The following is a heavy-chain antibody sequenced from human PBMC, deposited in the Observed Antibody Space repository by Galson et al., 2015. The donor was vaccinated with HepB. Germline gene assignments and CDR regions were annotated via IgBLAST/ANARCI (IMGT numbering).Heavy chain of an antibody. J-gene: IGHJ2*01. Sequence: QSGAEVKKPGESLRISCKGSGYNFTNYWITWVRQMPGKGLEWMGKIDPSDSYTKYSPSFQGHVIISTDKSINTASLQWNSLKASDTAMYYCARSYGSGTYYGHWYFDLWGRGTLVTVSS. CDR1: GYNFTNYW. V-gene: IGHV5-10-1*01. CDR2: IDPSDSYT. D-gene: IGHD3-10*01. CDR3: ARSYGSGTYYGHWYFDL.